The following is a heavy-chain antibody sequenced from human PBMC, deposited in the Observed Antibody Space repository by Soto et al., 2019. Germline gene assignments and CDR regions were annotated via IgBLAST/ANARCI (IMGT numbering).Heavy chain of an antibody. Sequence: QVQLVQSGAEVKKPGASVKVSCKASGYTFTRSGISWVRQAPGQGLEWMGWINGYNGNTNYTQKFQGRNTMTTDTPAGTAYMELRSLRSDDTAVYYCARMGDVPYYYYGMDVWGQGTTVIVSS. CDR1: GYTFTRSG. D-gene: IGHD3-16*01. V-gene: IGHV1-18*01. J-gene: IGHJ6*02. CDR3: ARMGDVPYYYYGMDV. CDR2: INGYNGNT.